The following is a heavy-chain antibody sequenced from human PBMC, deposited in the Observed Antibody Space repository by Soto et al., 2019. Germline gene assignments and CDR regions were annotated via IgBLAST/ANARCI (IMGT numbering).Heavy chain of an antibody. V-gene: IGHV1-18*01. J-gene: IGHJ3*02. CDR3: ARDDFWRGYYSIGAFYI. Sequence: ASVKVSCKASGYTFTIYGISWVLQAPGQGLEWMGWISAYNGNTNYAQKLQGRVTMTTDTSTSTAYMELRSLRSDDTAVYYCARDDFWRGYYSIGAFYIWGQGSMVTVSS. D-gene: IGHD3-3*01. CDR1: GYTFTIYG. CDR2: ISAYNGNT.